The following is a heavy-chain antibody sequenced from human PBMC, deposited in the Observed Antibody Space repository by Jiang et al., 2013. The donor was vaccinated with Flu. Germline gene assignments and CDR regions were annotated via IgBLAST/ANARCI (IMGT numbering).Heavy chain of an antibody. CDR3: ARDKMMYYFDSSGPYYFDH. J-gene: IGHJ4*02. CDR1: GLLPLTVVTT. CDR2: IYHSGMT. Sequence: SGPGLVKPSETLSLTCAVFGLLPLTVVTTGAWIRQSPGKGLEWIGSIYHSGMTYYNPSLKSRVTMSVDTSKNQFALKLSSVTAADTAVYYCARDKMMYYFDSSGPYYFDHWGQGILVTVSS. D-gene: IGHD3-22*01. V-gene: IGHV4-38-2*02.